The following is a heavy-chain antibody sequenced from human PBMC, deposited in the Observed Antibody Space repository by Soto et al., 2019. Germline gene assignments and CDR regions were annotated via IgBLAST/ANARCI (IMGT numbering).Heavy chain of an antibody. CDR1: GFTFSSYG. CDR3: AIRSSALDY. J-gene: IGHJ4*02. CDR2: IWYDGSNE. V-gene: IGHV3-33*01. D-gene: IGHD3-22*01. Sequence: QVQLVESGGGVVQPGRSLRLSCAASGFTFSSYGMHWVRQAPGKGLEWVAVIWYDGSNEYYADSVKGRFTISRDNSKNTLYLQMNSLRAEDTAVYYCAIRSSALDYWGQGTLVTVSS.